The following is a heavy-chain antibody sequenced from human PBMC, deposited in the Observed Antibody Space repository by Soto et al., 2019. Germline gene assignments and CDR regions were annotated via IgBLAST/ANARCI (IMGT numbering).Heavy chain of an antibody. J-gene: IGHJ5*02. V-gene: IGHV1-18*01. CDR3: ARDLCSGCWFDP. CDR1: GYTFTNYG. CDR2: ISAYNGNT. Sequence: QVQLVQSGAEVKKPGASVKVSCKASGYTFTNYGISWVRQAPGQGLEWMGWISAYNGNTKYAQKVQGRVTMTTDTSTSTAYMELRSLNSDDTAGYYCARDLCSGCWFDPWGQGTLVTVSS. D-gene: IGHD2-15*01.